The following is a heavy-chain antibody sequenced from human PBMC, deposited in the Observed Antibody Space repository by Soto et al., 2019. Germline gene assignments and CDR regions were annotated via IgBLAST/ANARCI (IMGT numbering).Heavy chain of an antibody. CDR1: GYTFTSYG. Sequence: ASVKVSCKASGYTFTSYGISWVRQAPGQGLEWMGWISAYNGNTNYAQKLQGRVTMTTDTSTSTAYMELRSLRSDDTAVYYCARDGYYYDSSGYPQDAFDIWGQGTMVTVSS. J-gene: IGHJ3*02. CDR2: ISAYNGNT. D-gene: IGHD3-22*01. V-gene: IGHV1-18*01. CDR3: ARDGYYYDSSGYPQDAFDI.